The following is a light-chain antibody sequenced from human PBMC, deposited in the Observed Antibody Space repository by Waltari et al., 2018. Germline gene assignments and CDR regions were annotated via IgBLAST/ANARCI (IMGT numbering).Light chain of an antibody. J-gene: IGKJ5*01. V-gene: IGKV4-1*01. Sequence: DIVMTQSPDSLAVSLGERATINCKSSQSVLSTSNNKNYLGWYQQKPEQPPKMLIYWASTRESGVPARFSGGASGTDFTLTISSLQAEDVAVYDCQQYYSTPVSFGQGTRLEIK. CDR2: WAS. CDR1: QSVLSTSNNKNY. CDR3: QQYYSTPVS.